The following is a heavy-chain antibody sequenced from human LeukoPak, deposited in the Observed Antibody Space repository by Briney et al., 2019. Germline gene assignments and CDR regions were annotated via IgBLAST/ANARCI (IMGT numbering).Heavy chain of an antibody. CDR2: ISSSSSYI. CDR1: GFTFSSDS. Sequence: GGSLRLSCAASGFTFSSDSMNWGRQAPGKGLEWVSSISSSSSYIYYADSVKGRFTISRDNAKNSLYLQMNSLRAEDTAVYYCARDPKGSDDYWGQGTLVTVSS. J-gene: IGHJ4*02. V-gene: IGHV3-21*01. D-gene: IGHD3-10*01. CDR3: ARDPKGSDDY.